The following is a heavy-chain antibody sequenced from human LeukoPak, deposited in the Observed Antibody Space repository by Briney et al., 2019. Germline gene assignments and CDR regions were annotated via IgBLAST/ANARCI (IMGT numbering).Heavy chain of an antibody. CDR2: IIPIFGTA. V-gene: IGHV1-69*05. CDR3: ARVPRSSTRGYYFDY. Sequence: SVKVSCKASGGTFSSYAISWVRQAPGQGLEWMGGIIPIFGTANCAQKFQGRVTITTDESTSTAYMELSSLRSEDTAVYYCARVPRSSTRGYYFDYWGQGTLVTVSS. D-gene: IGHD2-2*01. J-gene: IGHJ4*02. CDR1: GGTFSSYA.